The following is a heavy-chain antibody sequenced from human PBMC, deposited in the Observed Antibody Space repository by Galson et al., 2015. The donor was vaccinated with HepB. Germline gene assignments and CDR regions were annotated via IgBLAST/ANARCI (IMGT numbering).Heavy chain of an antibody. Sequence: SLRLSCAASGFTFRNYWMSWVRQVPGKGLEWVANIKPDGSEKYYVDSVKGRFTISRDNAKNSLYLQMNSLRAEDTAVYYCARRGNLAAGDFDYWGQGTLVTVSS. V-gene: IGHV3-7*03. J-gene: IGHJ4*02. CDR2: IKPDGSEK. CDR3: ARRGNLAAGDFDY. D-gene: IGHD6-13*01. CDR1: GFTFRNYW.